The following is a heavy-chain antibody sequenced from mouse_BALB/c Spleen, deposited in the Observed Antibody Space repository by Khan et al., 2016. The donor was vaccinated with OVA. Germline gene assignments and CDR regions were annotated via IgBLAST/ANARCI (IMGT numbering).Heavy chain of an antibody. J-gene: IGHJ3*01. Sequence: EVMLVESGGDLVKPGGSLKLSCAASGFTFSSYSMSWVRQTPDKRLEWVATISSDGDYTYHPDSVKGRFTISRDNAKNTLYLQMSSLKSEDTAMYYCASHLTGSFAYWGQGTLVTVSA. D-gene: IGHD4-1*01. CDR3: ASHLTGSFAY. V-gene: IGHV5-6*01. CDR2: ISSDGDYT. CDR1: GFTFSSYS.